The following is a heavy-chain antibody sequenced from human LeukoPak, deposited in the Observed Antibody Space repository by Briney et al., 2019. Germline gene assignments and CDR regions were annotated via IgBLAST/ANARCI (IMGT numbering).Heavy chain of an antibody. V-gene: IGHV3-30-3*01. CDR1: GFTFSSYA. CDR2: ISYDGSNK. D-gene: IGHD2-2*02. J-gene: IGHJ4*02. CDR3: ARAHPLYCSSTSCYTDYFDY. Sequence: PGGSLRLSCAASGFTFSSYAMPWVRQAPGKGLEWVAVISYDGSNKYYADSVKGRFTISRDNSKNTLYLQMNSLRAEDTAVYYCARAHPLYCSSTSCYTDYFDYWGQGTLVTVSS.